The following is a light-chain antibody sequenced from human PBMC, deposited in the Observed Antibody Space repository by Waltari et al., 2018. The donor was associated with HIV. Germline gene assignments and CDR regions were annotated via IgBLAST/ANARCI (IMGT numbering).Light chain of an antibody. CDR2: AAS. V-gene: IGKV1-17*01. CDR3: LQLSLYPLT. J-gene: IGKJ1*01. Sequence: DIQMTQPPSSLSASVGDRITITCRASQDITNHLGWYQQTPGKAPKRLIYAASILQDGVPSRFSGTGSGTEFTLTISSLQPEDFATYYCLQLSLYPLTFGQGTRVDI. CDR1: QDITNH.